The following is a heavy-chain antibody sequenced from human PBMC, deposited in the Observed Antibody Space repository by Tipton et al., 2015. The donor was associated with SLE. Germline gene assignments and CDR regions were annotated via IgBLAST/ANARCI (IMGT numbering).Heavy chain of an antibody. V-gene: IGHV4-59*01. Sequence: TLSLTCTVSGDSISTYYWSWVRQPPGKGLEWIGFIHSSGSTKYNPSLTSRITISLDMSKNQFSLKLTSVTAADTAVYYCTRGGASSKWLDPWGQGVLVTVSS. D-gene: IGHD6-6*01. J-gene: IGHJ5*02. CDR1: GDSISTYY. CDR2: IHSSGST. CDR3: TRGGASSKWLDP.